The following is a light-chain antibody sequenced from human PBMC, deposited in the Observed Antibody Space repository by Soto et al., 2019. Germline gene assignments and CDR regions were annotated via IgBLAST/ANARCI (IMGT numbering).Light chain of an antibody. J-gene: IGKJ5*01. CDR2: DAS. Sequence: DIVLTQSPATLSSSPGERVTLSCRASQSVDNFLAWYQQKPGQPPRLLIYDASNRASGIPARFSGSGSGTDFTLPISSLEPEDLAIYFCQQRKKWPPITFGQGTRLEI. CDR1: QSVDNF. V-gene: IGKV3-11*01. CDR3: QQRKKWPPIT.